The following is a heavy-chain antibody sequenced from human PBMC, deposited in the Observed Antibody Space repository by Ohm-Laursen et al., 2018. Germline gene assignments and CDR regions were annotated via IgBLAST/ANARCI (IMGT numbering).Heavy chain of an antibody. CDR3: ARSLYSTMGFDY. V-gene: IGHV3-21*04. CDR1: GFTFSSYS. J-gene: IGHJ4*02. D-gene: IGHD5-24*01. Sequence: GSLRLSCTASGFTFSSYSMNWARQAPGKGLEWVSSISSSSSYIYYADSVKGRFTISRDSAKNSLYLQMNSLRAEDTAVYYCARSLYSTMGFDYWGQGTLVTVSS. CDR2: ISSSSSYI.